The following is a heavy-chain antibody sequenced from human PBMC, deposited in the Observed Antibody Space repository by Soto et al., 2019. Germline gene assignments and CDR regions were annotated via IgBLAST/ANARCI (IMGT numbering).Heavy chain of an antibody. D-gene: IGHD6-19*01. CDR1: GGSVSSGSYY. J-gene: IGHJ6*02. CDR2: IYYSGST. CDR3: ARTGIAVADSYYFSGMDV. Sequence: SETLSLTCTVSGGSVSSGSYYWSWIRQPPGKGLEWIGYIYYSGSTNYNPSLKSRVTISVDTSKNQFSLKLSSVTTADTAVYYCARTGIAVADSYYFSGMDVWGQGTTVTVSS. V-gene: IGHV4-61*01.